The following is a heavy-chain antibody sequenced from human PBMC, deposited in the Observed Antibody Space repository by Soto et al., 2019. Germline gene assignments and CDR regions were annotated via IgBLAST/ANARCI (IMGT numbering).Heavy chain of an antibody. Sequence: PGGSLRLSCAASGFTFSKHWMHWVRQAPGKGLVWVSRINSDGSATNYADSVKGRFTISRDNAENTLYLHMSSLRAEDTAVYYCARDHRSTTSCYTVWFDPWGQGTLVTVSS. V-gene: IGHV3-74*01. CDR2: INSDGSAT. J-gene: IGHJ5*02. CDR3: ARDHRSTTSCYTVWFDP. D-gene: IGHD2-2*02. CDR1: GFTFSKHW.